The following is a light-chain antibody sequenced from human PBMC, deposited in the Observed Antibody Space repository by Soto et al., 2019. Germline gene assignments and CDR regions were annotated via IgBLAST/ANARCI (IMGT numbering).Light chain of an antibody. CDR3: QHYGYPQWT. CDR1: QSLSSSY. V-gene: IGKV3-20*01. Sequence: EIGLTQSPGAVSLTKGERATLSCRASQSLSSSYLAWYRQKPGQAPRLLIYGASSRATGIPDRLSGSGSGTDFTLTITGLEPEDFAVYYCQHYGYPQWTFGQGTKVDI. CDR2: GAS. J-gene: IGKJ1*01.